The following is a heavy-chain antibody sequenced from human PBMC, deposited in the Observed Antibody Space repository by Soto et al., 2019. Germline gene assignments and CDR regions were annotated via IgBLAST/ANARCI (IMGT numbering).Heavy chain of an antibody. CDR3: AYGSGKYCSSTSCYRYYYYGMDV. D-gene: IGHD2-2*01. J-gene: IGHJ6*02. CDR1: GYSFTSYL. CDR2: IDPSDSYT. V-gene: IGHV5-10-1*01. Sequence: GESLKNSCKGSGYSFTSYLISWGRPMPRERPEWMGGIDPSDSYTNYSPSFQGHVTISADKSISTAYLQWSSLKASDTAMYYCAYGSGKYCSSTSCYRYYYYGMDVWGQGTTVTVSS.